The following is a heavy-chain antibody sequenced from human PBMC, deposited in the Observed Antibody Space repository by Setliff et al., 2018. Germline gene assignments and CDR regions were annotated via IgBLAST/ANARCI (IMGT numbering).Heavy chain of an antibody. Sequence: ASVKVSCKTSGYNFITLGINWVRRAPGQGLEWVGWISPYSGKTDYAQKFQDRVIMTIDPSTTTAYMELKTLRSDDTAVYYCARGRGPDIVVTIPGDYWGQGTQVTVSS. J-gene: IGHJ4*02. D-gene: IGHD2-15*01. CDR2: ISPYSGKT. CDR1: GYNFITLG. CDR3: ARGRGPDIVVTIPGDY. V-gene: IGHV1-18*01.